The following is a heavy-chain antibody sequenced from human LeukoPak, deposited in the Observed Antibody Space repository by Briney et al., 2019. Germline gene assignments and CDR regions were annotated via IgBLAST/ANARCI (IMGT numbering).Heavy chain of an antibody. CDR2: IYTSGST. Sequence: SETLSLTCTVSGGSISSYYWSWIRQPAGKGLEWIGRIYTSGSTNYNPSLKSRVTMSVDTSKNQFSLKLSSVTAADTAVYYCALLYYDILTGYSHVDYWGQGTLVTVSS. D-gene: IGHD3-9*01. J-gene: IGHJ4*02. CDR1: GGSISSYY. CDR3: ALLYYDILTGYSHVDY. V-gene: IGHV4-4*07.